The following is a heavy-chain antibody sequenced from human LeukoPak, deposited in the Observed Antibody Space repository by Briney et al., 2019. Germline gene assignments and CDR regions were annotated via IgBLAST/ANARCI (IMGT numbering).Heavy chain of an antibody. CDR1: GFTFSSYA. Sequence: HPGGSLRLSCAASGFTFSSYAMSWVRQAPGKGLEWVSAISGSGGSTYYADSVKGRFTISRDNSKNTLYLQMNSLRAEDTAVYYCPKNRRGYSGYADYWGQEPLVTVSS. J-gene: IGHJ4*02. CDR2: ISGSGGST. CDR3: PKNRRGYSGYADY. D-gene: IGHD5-12*01. V-gene: IGHV3-23*01.